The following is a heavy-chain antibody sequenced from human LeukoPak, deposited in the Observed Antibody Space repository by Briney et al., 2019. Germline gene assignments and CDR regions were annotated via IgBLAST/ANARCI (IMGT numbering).Heavy chain of an antibody. J-gene: IGHJ6*02. Sequence: ASVKVSCKASGFTFTSSAMQWVRQATGQGPEWMGWMRPNGGYTGYAQKFKGRVTMTRNTSISTAYMELSNLTSEDTAVYYCARGVDNGVDVWGQGTTVTVS. CDR1: GFTFTSSA. CDR3: ARGVDNGVDV. D-gene: IGHD5-24*01. V-gene: IGHV1-8*02. CDR2: MRPNGGYT.